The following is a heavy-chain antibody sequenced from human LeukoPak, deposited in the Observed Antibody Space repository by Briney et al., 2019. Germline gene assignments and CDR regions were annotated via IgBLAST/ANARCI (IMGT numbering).Heavy chain of an antibody. CDR2: IYHSGST. V-gene: IGHV4-30-2*01. Sequence: SQTLSLTCAVSGGSISSGGYPWSWTRQPPGKGLEWIGYIYHSGSTYYNPSLKSRVTISVDRSKNQFSLKLSSVTAADTAVYYCARERGSSGYYVDYWGQGTLVTVSS. J-gene: IGHJ4*02. CDR3: ARERGSSGYYVDY. D-gene: IGHD3-22*01. CDR1: GGSISSGGYP.